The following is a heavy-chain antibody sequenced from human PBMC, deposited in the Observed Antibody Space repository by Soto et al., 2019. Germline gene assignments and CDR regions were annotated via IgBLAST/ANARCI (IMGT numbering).Heavy chain of an antibody. D-gene: IGHD5-12*01. Sequence: PSETLSLTCAVSGASTSSSNWWRWVRQPPGKGLEWIGEIYHSGSTNYNPSLKSRVTISVDKSKNQFSLKLSSVTAADTAVYYCARVGRDGYNYAPYYFDYWGQATLVTVSS. CDR1: GASTSSSNW. J-gene: IGHJ4*02. V-gene: IGHV4-4*02. CDR3: ARVGRDGYNYAPYYFDY. CDR2: IYHSGST.